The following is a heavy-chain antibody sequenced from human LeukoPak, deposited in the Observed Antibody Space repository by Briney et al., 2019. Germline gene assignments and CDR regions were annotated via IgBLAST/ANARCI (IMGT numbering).Heavy chain of an antibody. J-gene: IGHJ5*02. CDR1: GGSISSYY. D-gene: IGHD4-23*01. Sequence: PSETLSLTCTVSGGSISSYYWSWIRQPAGKGREWIGYIYYSGSTNYNPSLKSRVTISLDTSKNQFSLKLTSVTAADTAVYYCARIAGGGWFDPWGQGTLVTVSS. CDR2: IYYSGST. V-gene: IGHV4-59*01. CDR3: ARIAGGGWFDP.